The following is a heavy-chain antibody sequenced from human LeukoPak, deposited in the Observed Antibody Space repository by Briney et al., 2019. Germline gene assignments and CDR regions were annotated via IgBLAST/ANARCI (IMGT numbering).Heavy chain of an antibody. Sequence: EASVKVSCKASGYTFTSYGISWVRQAPGQGLEWMGWISAYNGNTNYAQKLQGRVTMTTDTSTSTAYMELRSLRSDDTAVYYCARGPPPRSRLWFGDSYYYYYVDVWGKGTTLTVSS. CDR2: ISAYNGNT. J-gene: IGHJ6*03. V-gene: IGHV1-18*01. CDR1: GYTFTSYG. CDR3: ARGPPPRSRLWFGDSYYYYYVDV. D-gene: IGHD3-10*01.